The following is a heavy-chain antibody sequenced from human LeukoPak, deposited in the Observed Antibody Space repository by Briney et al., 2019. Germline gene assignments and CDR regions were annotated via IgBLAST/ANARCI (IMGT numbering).Heavy chain of an antibody. CDR3: VRGGGFNSGFEY. Sequence: ASVKVSCKASGYTFTNYYIHWVRQAPGQGLEWMGWINPNSGGTNYAQKFQGWVTLTTDTSTSTAYMELRSLRSDDTAVYYCVRGGGFNSGFEYWGQGTLVIVSS. J-gene: IGHJ4*02. D-gene: IGHD3-10*01. V-gene: IGHV1-2*04. CDR1: GYTFTNYY. CDR2: INPNSGGT.